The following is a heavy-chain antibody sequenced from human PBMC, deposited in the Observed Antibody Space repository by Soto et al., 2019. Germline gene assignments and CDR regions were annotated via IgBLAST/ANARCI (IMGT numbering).Heavy chain of an antibody. CDR1: GGSISSYY. V-gene: IGHV4-4*07. CDR2: IYTSGST. J-gene: IGHJ5*02. D-gene: IGHD2-2*01. Sequence: SETLSLTCTVSGGSISSYYWSWIRQPAGKGLEWIGRIYTSGSTNYNPSLKSRVAMSVDTSKNQFSLKLSSVTAADTAVYYCARDFSYCSSTSCSNWFDPWGQGTLVTV. CDR3: ARDFSYCSSTSCSNWFDP.